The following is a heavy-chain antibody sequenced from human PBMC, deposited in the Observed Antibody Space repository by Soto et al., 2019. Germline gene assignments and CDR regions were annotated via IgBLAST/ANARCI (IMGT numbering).Heavy chain of an antibody. CDR2: IAQDGREE. V-gene: IGHV3-7*05. CDR3: ARDRRPGIYNGMDV. D-gene: IGHD1-20*01. J-gene: IGHJ6*02. CDR1: GFTFSNYW. Sequence: QLVESGGGLVQPGGSRRLSCAASGFTFSNYWMSWVRQAPGKGLEWVAIIAQDGREEYYVHSVEGRFTISRDNARYSVDLQMNSLRADDTAVYYCARDRRPGIYNGMDVWGQGTSVTVSS.